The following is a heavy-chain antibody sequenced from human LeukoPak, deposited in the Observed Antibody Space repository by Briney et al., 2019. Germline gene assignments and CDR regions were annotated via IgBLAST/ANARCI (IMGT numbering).Heavy chain of an antibody. CDR3: ARVYYYTSGSRWGDYFDY. D-gene: IGHD3-10*01. Sequence: PGGSLRLSCAASGFTFSSHSMNWVRQAPGKGLEWVANIKPDGSEKYYVDSVKGRFTISRDNAKNSLYLQMNSLRAEDTAVYYCARVYYYTSGSRWGDYFDYWGQGTLVTVSS. J-gene: IGHJ4*02. CDR2: IKPDGSEK. CDR1: GFTFSSHS. V-gene: IGHV3-7*01.